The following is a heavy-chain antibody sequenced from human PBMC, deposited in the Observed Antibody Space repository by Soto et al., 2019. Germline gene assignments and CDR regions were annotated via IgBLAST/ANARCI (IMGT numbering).Heavy chain of an antibody. CDR3: THRDSKAMIYGVDV. J-gene: IGHJ6*02. V-gene: IGHV2-5*02. CDR2: IYWDDDK. D-gene: IGHD3-16*01. Sequence: QITLEESGPTLVKPTQTLTLTCTFSGFSLSTSGVGVGWIRQPPGKALEWLALIYWDDDKRYSPSLKSRLTITKDISKTQVVLRMTNMDPVDTATYYCTHRDSKAMIYGVDVWGQGITVTVSS. CDR1: GFSLSTSGVG.